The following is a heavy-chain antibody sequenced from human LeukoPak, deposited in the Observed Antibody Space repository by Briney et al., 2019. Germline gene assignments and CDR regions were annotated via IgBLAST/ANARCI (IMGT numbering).Heavy chain of an antibody. Sequence: ASVKVSCKASGYTFTSYGISWVRQAPGQGLEWMGWISAYNGNTNYAQKLQGRVTMTTDTSTSTAYMELRSLRSDDTAVYYCASSMTYNYYYYGMDVWGQGTTVTVSS. V-gene: IGHV1-18*01. J-gene: IGHJ6*02. CDR1: GYTFTSYG. D-gene: IGHD2-2*01. CDR2: ISAYNGNT. CDR3: ASSMTYNYYYYGMDV.